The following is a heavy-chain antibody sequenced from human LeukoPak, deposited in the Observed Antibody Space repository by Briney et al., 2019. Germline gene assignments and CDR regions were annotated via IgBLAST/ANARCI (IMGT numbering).Heavy chain of an antibody. CDR1: GFTFSGHW. V-gene: IGHV3-7*01. J-gene: IGHJ4*02. Sequence: PGGSLRLSCVAPGFTFSGHWMSWVRQAPGKGLEWVANINQGGSDKYYVDSVKGRFTISRDNANNLLYLQMNSLRGEDTAVYYCTRDRSRAEDDWGQGTLVTVSS. D-gene: IGHD1-14*01. CDR3: TRDRSRAEDD. CDR2: INQGGSDK.